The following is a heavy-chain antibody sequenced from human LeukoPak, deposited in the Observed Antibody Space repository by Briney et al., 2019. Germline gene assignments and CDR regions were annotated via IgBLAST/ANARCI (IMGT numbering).Heavy chain of an antibody. J-gene: IGHJ4*02. CDR2: ISSGSSTI. Sequence: GGSLRLSCAASGFTFSTYSMSWVRQAPGKGLEWVSYISSGSSTIYYADSVKGRFTISRDNAKNSLYLQMNSLRAEDTAVYYCARGKAAWGLIKQQLGYFDYWGQGTLVTVSS. D-gene: IGHD6-13*01. CDR1: GFTFSTYS. CDR3: ARGKAAWGLIKQQLGYFDY. V-gene: IGHV3-48*04.